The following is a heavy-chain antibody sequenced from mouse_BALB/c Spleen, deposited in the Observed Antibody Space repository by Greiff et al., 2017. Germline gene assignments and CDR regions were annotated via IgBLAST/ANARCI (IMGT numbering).Heavy chain of an antibody. Sequence: VKLVESGPGLVAPSQSLSITCTVSGFSLTSYGVHWVRQPPGKGLEWLGVIWAGGSTNYNSALMSRLSISKDNSKSQVFLKMNSLQTDDTAMYYCARGQFITTVVATGYIDYWGQGTTLTVSA. CDR1: GFSLTSYG. D-gene: IGHD1-1*01. J-gene: IGHJ2*01. V-gene: IGHV2-9*02. CDR3: ARGQFITTVVATGYIDY. CDR2: IWAGGST.